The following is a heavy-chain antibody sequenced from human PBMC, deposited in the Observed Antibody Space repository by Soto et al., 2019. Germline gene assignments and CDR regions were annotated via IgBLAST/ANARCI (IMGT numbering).Heavy chain of an antibody. J-gene: IGHJ5*02. D-gene: IGHD1-7*01. V-gene: IGHV1-18*04. CDR3: ARVLGWNYGNIDP. CDR2: ISAYNGNT. Sequence: GKVSFKASGXTFTSYGISWVRQAPGRGLEWMGWISAYNGNTNYAQKLQGRVAMTTDTSTSTAYMELRGLRSDDTAVYYCARVLGWNYGNIDPWGQGTLVTVSS. CDR1: GXTFTSYG.